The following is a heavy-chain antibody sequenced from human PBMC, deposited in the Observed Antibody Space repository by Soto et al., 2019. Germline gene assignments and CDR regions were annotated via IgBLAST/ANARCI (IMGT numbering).Heavy chain of an antibody. Sequence: GASVKVSCKASGYTFISYGINWVRQAPGQGLEWLGWISAYSGNTNYAQNLQGRVTMTTDTSTSTAYLELRSLRSDDTAVYYCASFFRQSDFWSGPDGFDIWGQGTMVT. J-gene: IGHJ3*02. CDR1: GYTFISYG. CDR2: ISAYSGNT. D-gene: IGHD3-3*01. V-gene: IGHV1-18*01. CDR3: ASFFRQSDFWSGPDGFDI.